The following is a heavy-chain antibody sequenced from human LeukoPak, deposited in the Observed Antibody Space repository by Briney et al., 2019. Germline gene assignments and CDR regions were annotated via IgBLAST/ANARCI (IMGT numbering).Heavy chain of an antibody. J-gene: IGHJ3*02. CDR3: ARGSYHDSSGYYSGRAFDI. CDR2: ISYDGSNK. V-gene: IGHV3-30*04. D-gene: IGHD3-22*01. CDR1: GFTFSSYA. Sequence: GGSLRLSCAASGFTFSSYAMHWVRQAPGKGLEWVAVISYDGSNKYYADSVKGRFTISRDNSKNTLYLQMNSLRAEDTAVYYCARGSYHDSSGYYSGRAFDIWGQGTMVTVSS.